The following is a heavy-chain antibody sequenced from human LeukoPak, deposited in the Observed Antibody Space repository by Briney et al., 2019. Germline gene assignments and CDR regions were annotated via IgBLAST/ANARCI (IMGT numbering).Heavy chain of an antibody. V-gene: IGHV4-34*01. CDR1: GGSFSGYY. J-gene: IGHJ6*02. Sequence: SETLSLTCAVYGGSFSGYYWSWIRQPPGKGLEWIGEINHSGSTNYNPSLKSRVTISVDTSKNQFSLKLSSVTAADTAVYYCARIPYYYGMDVWGQGTTVTVSS. CDR3: ARIPYYYGMDV. CDR2: INHSGST.